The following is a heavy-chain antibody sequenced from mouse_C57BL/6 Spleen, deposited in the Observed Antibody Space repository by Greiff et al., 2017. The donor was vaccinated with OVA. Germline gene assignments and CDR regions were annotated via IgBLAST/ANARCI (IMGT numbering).Heavy chain of an antibody. D-gene: IGHD2-5*01. V-gene: IGHV2-5*01. J-gene: IGHJ4*01. CDR1: GFSLTSYG. CDR2: IWRGGST. CDR3: AKKWSNYDAMDY. Sequence: VKVEESGPGLVQPSQSLSIPCTVSGFSLTSYGVHWVRQSPGKGLEWLGVIWRGGSTDYNAAFMSRLSITKDNSKSQVFFKMNSLQADDTAIYYCAKKWSNYDAMDYWGQGTSVTVSS.